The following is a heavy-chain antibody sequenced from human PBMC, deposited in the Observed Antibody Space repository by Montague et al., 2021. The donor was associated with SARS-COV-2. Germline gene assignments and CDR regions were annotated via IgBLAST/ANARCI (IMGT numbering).Heavy chain of an antibody. CDR1: GGSFSGYY. D-gene: IGHD6-19*01. CDR3: ARGSRQWLVRPPHYYYFDY. J-gene: IGHJ4*02. CDR2: INHSGST. Sequence: SETLSLTCAVYGGSFSGYYWSWIRQPPGKGLEWIGEINHSGSTNXNPSLKSRVTISVDTSKNQFSLKLSSVTAADMAVYYCARGSRQWLVRPPHYYYFDYWGQGTLVTVSS. V-gene: IGHV4-34*01.